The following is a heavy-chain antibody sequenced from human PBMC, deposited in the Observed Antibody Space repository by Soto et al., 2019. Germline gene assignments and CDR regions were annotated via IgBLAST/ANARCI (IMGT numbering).Heavy chain of an antibody. V-gene: IGHV1-18*01. CDR3: ARVPTRITIFGVVITNFDY. CDR1: GYTFTSYG. CDR2: ISAYNGNT. D-gene: IGHD3-3*01. J-gene: IGHJ4*02. Sequence: GASVKVSCKASGYTFTSYGISWVRQAPGQGLEWMGWISAYNGNTNYAQKLQGRVTMTTDTSTSTAYMELRSLRSDDTAVYYCARVPTRITIFGVVITNFDYWGQGTLVTVSS.